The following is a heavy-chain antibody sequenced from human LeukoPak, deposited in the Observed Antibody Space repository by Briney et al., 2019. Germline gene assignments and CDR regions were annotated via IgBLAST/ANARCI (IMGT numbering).Heavy chain of an antibody. D-gene: IGHD3-22*01. CDR1: GGSISSSTYY. CDR3: ARGVKGYYDSSGYYSPFDY. J-gene: IGHJ4*02. Sequence: SETLSLTCTVSGGSISSSTYYWGWIRQSPGKGLEWIGSIYYSGSSGSTYYNPSLKSRVTISVDTSKNQFSLKLSSVTAADTAVYYCARGVKGYYDSSGYYSPFDYWGQGTLVTVSS. CDR2: IYYSGSSGST. V-gene: IGHV4-39*01.